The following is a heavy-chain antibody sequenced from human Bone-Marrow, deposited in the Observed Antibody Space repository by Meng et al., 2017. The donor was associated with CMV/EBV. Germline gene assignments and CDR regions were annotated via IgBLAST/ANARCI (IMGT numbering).Heavy chain of an antibody. D-gene: IGHD3-22*01. J-gene: IGHJ4*02. Sequence: QVQLVESGXGVVQLGXSLRLHWAASGFTFSSYAMHWVRQAPGKGLKWVAVISYDGSNKYYADSVKGRFTISRDNSKNTLYLQMNSLRAEDTAVYYCARGEGYYDSSGYPADDWGQGTLGTVAS. CDR2: ISYDGSNK. CDR1: GFTFSSYA. V-gene: IGHV3-30-3*01. CDR3: ARGEGYYDSSGYPADD.